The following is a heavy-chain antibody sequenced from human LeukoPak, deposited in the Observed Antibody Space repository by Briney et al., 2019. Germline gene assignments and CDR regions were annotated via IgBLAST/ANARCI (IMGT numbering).Heavy chain of an antibody. Sequence: GGSLRLSCAASGFTFSSYWMHWVRQAPGKGLVGVSRIYNDGSRTSYADSVKGRFTISRDNAKSTLYLQMNSLRVEDTAVYYCARVRVGSGTSHAADAFDIWGQGTMVTVSS. CDR1: GFTFSSYW. J-gene: IGHJ3*02. V-gene: IGHV3-74*01. CDR3: ARVRVGSGTSHAADAFDI. D-gene: IGHD1-26*01. CDR2: IYNDGSRT.